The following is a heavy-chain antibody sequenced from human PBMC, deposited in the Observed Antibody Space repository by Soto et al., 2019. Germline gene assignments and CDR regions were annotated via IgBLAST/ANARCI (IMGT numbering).Heavy chain of an antibody. D-gene: IGHD3-10*01. CDR2: ISAYNGNT. CDR3: ARLYYYGSGSYYPFDY. Sequence: QVQLVQSGAEVKKPGASVKVSCKASGYTFTSYGISWVRQAPGQGLEWMGWISAYNGNTNYAQKLQGRVTMTTDTSTSTAYMELSRLRSDDTGVYYCARLYYYGSGSYYPFDYWGQGTLVSVSS. J-gene: IGHJ4*02. CDR1: GYTFTSYG. V-gene: IGHV1-18*04.